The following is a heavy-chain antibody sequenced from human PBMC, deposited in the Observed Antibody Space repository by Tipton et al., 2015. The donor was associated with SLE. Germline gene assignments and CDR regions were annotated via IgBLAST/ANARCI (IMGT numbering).Heavy chain of an antibody. CDR2: INPNSGGT. CDR3: ARVFLEDVSPSTFDY. J-gene: IGHJ4*02. Sequence: QLVQSGGEVKKPGASVKVSCKGSGYTFTGYYMHWVRQAPGQGLEWMGWINPNSGGTNYARKFQGRVTMTRDTSISTAYMELSRLRSDDTAVYYCARVFLEDVSPSTFDYWGQGTLVTVSS. D-gene: IGHD3-3*01. CDR1: GYTFTGYY. V-gene: IGHV1-2*02.